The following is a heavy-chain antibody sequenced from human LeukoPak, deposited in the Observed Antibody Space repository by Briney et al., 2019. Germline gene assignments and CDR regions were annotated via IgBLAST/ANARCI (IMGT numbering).Heavy chain of an antibody. D-gene: IGHD3-22*01. CDR3: ARPKTYYYEDTDLKVWVRGPLDY. CDR2: IIPFFGTP. J-gene: IGHJ4*02. CDR1: GGTFSSYA. V-gene: IGHV1-69*13. Sequence: ASVKVSCKASGGTFSSYALSWVRQAPGQGLEWMGGIIPFFGTPNYAQRFQDRVTISADESTSTFHMELRSLRSEHTAVYYFARPKTYYYEDTDLKVWVRGPLDYWGQGTLVTVSS.